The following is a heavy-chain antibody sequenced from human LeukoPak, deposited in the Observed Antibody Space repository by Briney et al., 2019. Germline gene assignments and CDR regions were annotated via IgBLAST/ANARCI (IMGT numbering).Heavy chain of an antibody. CDR2: INPNSGGT. CDR3: ARDRGSGYDINWFDP. V-gene: IGHV1-2*02. J-gene: IGHJ5*02. CDR1: GYTFTSYG. Sequence: ASVKVSCKASGYTFTSYGISWVRQAPGQGLEWMGWINPNSGGTNYAQKFQGRVTMTRDTSISTAYMELSRLRSDDTAVYYCARDRGSGYDINWFDPWGQGTLVTVSS. D-gene: IGHD5-12*01.